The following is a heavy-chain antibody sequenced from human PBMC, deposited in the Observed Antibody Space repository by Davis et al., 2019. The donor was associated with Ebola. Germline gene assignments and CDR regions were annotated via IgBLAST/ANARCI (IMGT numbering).Heavy chain of an antibody. Sequence: GSLSLSCAASGFTISNACLCWVCIAPPPGQELDGSFKRYSDGETTDYTSPVKGRFTISSDESKSTLYLQVNSLKTEYTAVYYCRGSNRWMDVWGKGTTVTVSS. V-gene: IGHV3-15*01. CDR3: RGSNRWMDV. J-gene: IGHJ6*04. D-gene: IGHD1-14*01. CDR1: GFTISNAC. CDR2: FKRYSDGETT.